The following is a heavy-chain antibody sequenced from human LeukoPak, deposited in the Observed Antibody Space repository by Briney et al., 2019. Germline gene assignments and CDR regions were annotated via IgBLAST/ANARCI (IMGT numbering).Heavy chain of an antibody. V-gene: IGHV3-30*03. Sequence: GGSLRLSCAASGFTFRQYGLHWVRQAPGKGLEWVALISNDGSNKNYADSVKGRFTISRDNSKNTLYLQMNSLRAEDTAVYYCARVIAAAGIDSFDYWGQGTLVTVSS. J-gene: IGHJ4*02. CDR2: ISNDGSNK. D-gene: IGHD6-13*01. CDR1: GFTFRQYG. CDR3: ARVIAAAGIDSFDY.